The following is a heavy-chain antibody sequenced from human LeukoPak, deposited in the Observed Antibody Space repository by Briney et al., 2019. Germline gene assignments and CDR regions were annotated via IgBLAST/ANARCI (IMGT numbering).Heavy chain of an antibody. CDR2: IIPIFGTA. V-gene: IGHV1-69*05. Sequence: ASVKVSCKASTRAFSSYAISWVRQAPGQGLEWMGRIIPIFGTANYAQKFQGRVTITTDESTSTAYMELSSLRSEDTAVYYCASDRTRYGSGSSPDYWGQGTLVTVSS. J-gene: IGHJ4*02. CDR3: ASDRTRYGSGSSPDY. CDR1: TRAFSSYA. D-gene: IGHD3-10*01.